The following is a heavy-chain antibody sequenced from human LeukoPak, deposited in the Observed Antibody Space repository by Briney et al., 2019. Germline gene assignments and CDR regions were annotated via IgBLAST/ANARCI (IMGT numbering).Heavy chain of an antibody. CDR2: INHSGST. Sequence: SETLSLTCAVYGGSFSGYYWSWIRQPPGKGLEWIGEINHSGSTNYSPSLKSRVTISVDTSKNQFSLKLSSVTAADTAVYYCAIVSGWYLHFDYWGQGTLVTVSS. D-gene: IGHD6-19*01. CDR3: AIVSGWYLHFDY. J-gene: IGHJ4*02. V-gene: IGHV4-34*01. CDR1: GGSFSGYY.